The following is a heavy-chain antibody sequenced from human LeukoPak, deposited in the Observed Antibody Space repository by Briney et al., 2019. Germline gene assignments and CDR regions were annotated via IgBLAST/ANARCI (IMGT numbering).Heavy chain of an antibody. CDR2: INSDGTST. CDR1: GFIIAKCW. V-gene: IGHV3-74*01. D-gene: IGHD1-26*01. CDR3: GRSYSGAN. J-gene: IGHJ4*02. Sequence: GGSPRLSCAASGFIIAKCWMYWVRQAPGKGLEWVSHINSDGTSTRFADSVKGRFTISRDNAKNTLYLQMNSLRAEDTAVYYCGRSYSGANWGQGTLVTVSS.